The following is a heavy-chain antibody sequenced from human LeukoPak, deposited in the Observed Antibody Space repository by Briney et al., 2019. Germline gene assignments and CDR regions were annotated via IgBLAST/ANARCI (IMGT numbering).Heavy chain of an antibody. CDR3: AKDLESGYCTNGVCSYFDY. D-gene: IGHD2-8*01. Sequence: PGRSLRLSCAASGFTFDDYAMHWVRQAPGKGLEWVSGISGNSGSIGYADSVKGRFTISRDNAKNSLYQQMNSLRAEDTALYYCAKDLESGYCTNGVCSYFDYWGQGTLVTVSS. CDR2: ISGNSGSI. J-gene: IGHJ4*02. V-gene: IGHV3-9*01. CDR1: GFTFDDYA.